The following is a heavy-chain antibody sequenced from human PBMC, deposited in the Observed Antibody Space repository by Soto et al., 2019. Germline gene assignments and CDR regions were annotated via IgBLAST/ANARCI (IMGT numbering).Heavy chain of an antibody. D-gene: IGHD6-19*01. Sequence: EVQLVESGGGLVQPGGSLRLSCAASGFTFSSYWMHWVRQAPGKGLVWVSRIDADGSGTTYADSVKGRFTISRDNAKNTLYLQMNSLRAEDTAVYYCARDQSVAGPTTFCDPWGQGALVTVSS. V-gene: IGHV3-74*01. J-gene: IGHJ5*02. CDR1: GFTFSSYW. CDR2: IDADGSGT. CDR3: ARDQSVAGPTTFCDP.